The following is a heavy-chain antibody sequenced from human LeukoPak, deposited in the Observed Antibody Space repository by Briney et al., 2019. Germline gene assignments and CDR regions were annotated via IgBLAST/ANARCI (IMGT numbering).Heavy chain of an antibody. CDR1: GGSIGSYY. J-gene: IGHJ3*02. D-gene: IGHD2/OR15-2a*01. V-gene: IGHV4-59*08. CDR2: IYYSGST. CDR3: ARPGVGSGLYGAFDI. Sequence: SETLSLTCTVSGGSIGSYYWSWIRQPPGKGLEWIGYIYYSGSTNYNPSLKSRVTISVDTSKNQFSLRLSSVTAADTAVYYCARPGVGSGLYGAFDIWGQGTMVTVSS.